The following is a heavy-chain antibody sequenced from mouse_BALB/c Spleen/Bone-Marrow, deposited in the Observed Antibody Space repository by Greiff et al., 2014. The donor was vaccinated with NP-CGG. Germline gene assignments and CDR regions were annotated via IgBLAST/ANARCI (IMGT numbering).Heavy chain of an antibody. CDR1: DYTFTSYW. Sequence: QVQLQQSGAELAKPGASVKMSCKASDYTFTSYWMHWVKQRPGQGLEWIGYINPSTGYTAYNQKFKDKATLTADKSSGTAYMQLSSLTSEDFAVYYCGRTWFDYWGQGTTFTVSS. CDR2: INPSTGYT. V-gene: IGHV1-7*01. J-gene: IGHJ2*01. CDR3: GRTWFDY.